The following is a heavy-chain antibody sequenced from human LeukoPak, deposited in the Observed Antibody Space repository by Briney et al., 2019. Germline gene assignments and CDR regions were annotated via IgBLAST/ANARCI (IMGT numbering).Heavy chain of an antibody. V-gene: IGHV1-24*01. Sequence: ASVKVSCKVSGYTLTELSMHWVRQAPGKGLEWMGGFDPEDGETIYAQKFQGRVTMTEDTSTDTAYMELSSLRSEDTAVYYCATGFTIFGVVIHDAFDIWGQGTMVTVSS. CDR1: GYTLTELS. J-gene: IGHJ3*02. D-gene: IGHD3-3*01. CDR3: ATGFTIFGVVIHDAFDI. CDR2: FDPEDGET.